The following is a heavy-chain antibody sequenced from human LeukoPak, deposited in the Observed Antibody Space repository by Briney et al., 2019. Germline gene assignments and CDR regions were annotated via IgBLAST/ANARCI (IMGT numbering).Heavy chain of an antibody. CDR1: GYTFTGYY. Sequence: GASVKVSCKASGYTFTGYYMHWVRQAPGQGLEWMGWINPNSGGTNYAQKFQGRVTMTRDTSISTAYMELSRLRSDDTAVHYCATLRGVYRFAAFDIWGQGTMVTVSS. CDR3: ATLRGVYRFAAFDI. CDR2: INPNSGGT. D-gene: IGHD3-10*01. V-gene: IGHV1-2*02. J-gene: IGHJ3*02.